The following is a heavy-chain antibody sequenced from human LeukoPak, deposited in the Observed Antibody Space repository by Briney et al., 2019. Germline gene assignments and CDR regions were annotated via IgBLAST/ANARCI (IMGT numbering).Heavy chain of an antibody. V-gene: IGHV4-34*01. J-gene: IGHJ4*02. Sequence: SETLSLTCAVYGGSFSGYYWSWIRQPPGKGLEWIGEINHSGSTNYNPSLKSRVTISVDTSKNQFSLKLSSVTAADTAVYYCARDRCSYGYSYFDYWGQGTLVTVSS. CDR3: ARDRCSYGYSYFDY. CDR1: GGSFSGYY. D-gene: IGHD5-18*01. CDR2: INHSGST.